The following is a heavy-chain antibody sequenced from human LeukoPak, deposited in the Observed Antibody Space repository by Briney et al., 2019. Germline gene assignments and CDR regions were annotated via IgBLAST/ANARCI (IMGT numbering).Heavy chain of an antibody. V-gene: IGHV3-33*08. CDR3: ARGRVVPAAKGVFYDP. J-gene: IGHJ5*02. Sequence: PGGSLRLSCAASGFTFSIYSMNWARQAPGKGLEWVAYIWYDGSDEDYADSVKGRFTISRDNSKNTLYLQMNSLRAEDTAVYYCARGRVVPAAKGVFYDPWGQGTLVTVSS. D-gene: IGHD2-2*01. CDR2: IWYDGSDE. CDR1: GFTFSIYS.